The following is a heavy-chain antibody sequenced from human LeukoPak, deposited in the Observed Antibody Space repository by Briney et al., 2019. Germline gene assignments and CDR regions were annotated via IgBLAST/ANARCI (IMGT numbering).Heavy chain of an antibody. V-gene: IGHV1-3*01. D-gene: IGHD3-9*01. J-gene: IGHJ4*02. CDR1: GYTFTSYA. Sequence: GASVKVSCKASGYTFTSYAMHWVRQAPGQRLEWMGWINAGNGNTKYPQKFQGRVTITRDTSASTAYMELSSLRSEDTAVYYCARRADDILTGYYHPWAYYFDYWGQGTLVTVSS. CDR2: INAGNGNT. CDR3: ARRADDILTGYYHPWAYYFDY.